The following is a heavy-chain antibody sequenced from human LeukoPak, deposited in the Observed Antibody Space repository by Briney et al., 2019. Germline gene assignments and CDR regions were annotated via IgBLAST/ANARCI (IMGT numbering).Heavy chain of an antibody. CDR1: GFTFSRYG. CDR3: AKAGVVPAAPFDY. J-gene: IGHJ4*02. Sequence: GGSLRLSCAASGFTFSRYGIHWVRQAPGKGLEWVAFIRNDGSDKYYADSVKGRFTISRDNSKNTLYLQMNSLRAEDTAVYYCAKAGVVPAAPFDYWGQGTLVTVSS. V-gene: IGHV3-30*02. CDR2: IRNDGSDK. D-gene: IGHD2-2*01.